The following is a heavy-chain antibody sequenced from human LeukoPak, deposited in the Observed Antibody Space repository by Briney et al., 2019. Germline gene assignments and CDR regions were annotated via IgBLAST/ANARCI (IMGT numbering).Heavy chain of an antibody. J-gene: IGHJ4*02. V-gene: IGHV3-53*05. CDR2: IYSGGNT. CDR3: AKPFGWFGEPGYDTTYFDY. D-gene: IGHD3-10*01. CDR1: GFTVSSNS. Sequence: GGSLRLSCTVSGFTVSSNSMSWVRQAPGKGLEWVSFIYSGGNTHYSDSVKGRFTISRDNSKNTLYLQMNSLRAEDTAVYYCAKPFGWFGEPGYDTTYFDYWGQGTLVTVSS.